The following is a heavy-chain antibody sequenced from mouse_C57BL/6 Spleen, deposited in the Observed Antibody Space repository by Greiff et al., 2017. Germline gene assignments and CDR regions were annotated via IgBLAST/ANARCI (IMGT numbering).Heavy chain of an antibody. D-gene: IGHD6-5*01. V-gene: IGHV2-5*01. J-gene: IGHJ4*01. CDR2: IWRGGST. CDR3: AKKGPYDYAMDY. CDR1: GFSLTSYG. Sequence: QVQLQQSGPGLVQPSQSLSITCTVSGFSLTSYGVHWVRQSPGKGLEWLGVIWRGGSTDYNAAFMSRLSITKDNSKSQVFFKMNSLQADGTAIYYCAKKGPYDYAMDYWGQGTSVTVSS.